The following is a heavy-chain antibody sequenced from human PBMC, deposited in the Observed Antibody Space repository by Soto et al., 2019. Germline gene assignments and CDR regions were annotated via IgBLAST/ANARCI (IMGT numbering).Heavy chain of an antibody. CDR1: GYSFTTYW. D-gene: IGHD3-22*01. CDR3: ARVYDSSGYFADY. Sequence: GESLKISCKGSGYSFTTYWIGWVRQMPGKGLEWMGIIYPGDSDTKYSPSLQGQVTISVDKSINTAYLEWSSLKASDTAMYYCARVYDSSGYFADYWGQGTLVTVSS. J-gene: IGHJ4*02. V-gene: IGHV5-51*01. CDR2: IYPGDSDT.